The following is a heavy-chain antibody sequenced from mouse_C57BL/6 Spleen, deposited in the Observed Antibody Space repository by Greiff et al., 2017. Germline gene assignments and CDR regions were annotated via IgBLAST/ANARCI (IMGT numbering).Heavy chain of an antibody. J-gene: IGHJ3*01. D-gene: IGHD3-2*02. CDR3: AHSSGPAWFAY. Sequence: QVQLQQPGAELVKPGASVKLSCKASGYTFTSYWMQWVKQRPGQGLEWIGEIDPSDSSTNYNQKFKGKATLTVDTSSSTAYMQLSSLTSEDSAVYYCAHSSGPAWFAYWGQGTLVTVSA. CDR2: IDPSDSST. CDR1: GYTFTSYW. V-gene: IGHV1-50*01.